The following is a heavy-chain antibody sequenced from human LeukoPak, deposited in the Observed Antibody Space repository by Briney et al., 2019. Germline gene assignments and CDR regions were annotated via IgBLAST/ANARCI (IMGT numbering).Heavy chain of an antibody. CDR2: ISSSSSNI. CDR3: AKKGIAAADSFDY. CDR1: GFTFSDYY. D-gene: IGHD6-13*01. Sequence: PGGSLRLSCAASGFTFSDYYMNWVRQAPGKGLEWVSYISSSSSNINYAASVKGRFTISRDNSKNTLYLQMNSLRAEDTAIYYCAKKGIAAADSFDYWGQGTLVTVSS. V-gene: IGHV3-11*03. J-gene: IGHJ4*02.